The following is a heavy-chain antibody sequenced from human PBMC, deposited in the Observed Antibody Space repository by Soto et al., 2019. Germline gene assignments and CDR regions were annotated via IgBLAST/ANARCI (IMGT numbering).Heavy chain of an antibody. CDR3: ARGQWELFYFDY. Sequence: LSLTCTVSGGSISSYYWSWIRQPPGKGLEWIGYIYYSGSTNYNPSLKSRVTISVDTSKNQFSLKLSSVTAADTAVYYCARGQWELFYFDYWGQGTLVTVS. CDR2: IYYSGST. V-gene: IGHV4-59*01. J-gene: IGHJ4*02. CDR1: GGSISSYY. D-gene: IGHD1-26*01.